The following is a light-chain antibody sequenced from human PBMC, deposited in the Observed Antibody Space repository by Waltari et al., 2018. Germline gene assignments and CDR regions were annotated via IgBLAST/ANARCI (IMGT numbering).Light chain of an antibody. CDR2: SAS. Sequence: EIVLTQSPGSLSLSPGERATLSCRASQSVSSSYFAWYQQKPGQAPRLLIYSASRRATGIPDRFSGSGSGTDFTLTISRLEPEDFAVYYCHQYGSSPNAFGQGTKLEIK. CDR1: QSVSSSY. J-gene: IGKJ2*01. CDR3: HQYGSSPNA. V-gene: IGKV3-20*01.